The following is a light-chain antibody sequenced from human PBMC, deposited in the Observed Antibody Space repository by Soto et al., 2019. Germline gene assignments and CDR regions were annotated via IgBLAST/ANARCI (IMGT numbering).Light chain of an antibody. V-gene: IGKV1-39*01. CDR2: AAS. J-gene: IGKJ1*01. CDR3: QQSYSTPRET. Sequence: DIQMTQSPSSLSASVGDRVTITCRASQSISSYLNWYQQKPGKAPKLLIYAASSLQSGVPSRFSGSGSETDFTLTISSLQPEDFATYYCQQSYSTPRETFGQGTKVEIK. CDR1: QSISSY.